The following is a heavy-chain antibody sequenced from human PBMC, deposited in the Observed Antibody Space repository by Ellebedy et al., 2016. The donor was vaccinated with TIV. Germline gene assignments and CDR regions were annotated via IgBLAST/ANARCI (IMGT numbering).Heavy chain of an antibody. J-gene: IGHJ4*02. V-gene: IGHV3-7*01. CDR3: ARDSGFYCLDF. CDR1: GITFTNSW. Sequence: GGSLRLXXVASGITFTNSWMTWVRQTPGKGLEWVASINSDGFETRYVDSAKGRFTISRDNAANSVYLQMSSLRGDDTAMYYCARDSGFYCLDFWGQGALVTVFS. D-gene: IGHD2-15*01. CDR2: INSDGFET.